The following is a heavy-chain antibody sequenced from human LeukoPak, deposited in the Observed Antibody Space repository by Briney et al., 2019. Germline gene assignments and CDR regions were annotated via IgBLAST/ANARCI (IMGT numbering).Heavy chain of an antibody. V-gene: IGHV4-34*01. J-gene: IGHJ6*03. CDR2: INHSGST. D-gene: IGHD5-12*01. CDR3: ARRTRLLGYYYYYMDI. Sequence: SETLSLTCAVYGGSFSGYYWSWIRQPPGKGLEWIGEINHSGSTNYNPSHKSRVTISVDTSKNQFSLKLSSVTAADTAVYYCARRTRLLGYYYYYMDIWGKGTTVTVSS. CDR1: GGSFSGYY.